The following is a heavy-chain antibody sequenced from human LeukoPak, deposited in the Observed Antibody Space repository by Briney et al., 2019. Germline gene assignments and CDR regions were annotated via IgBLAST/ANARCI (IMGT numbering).Heavy chain of an antibody. D-gene: IGHD4/OR15-4a*01. CDR1: GGSFTDSF. V-gene: IGHV4-34*09. CDR2: FHYTGST. Sequence: SVTLSLTCAVYGGSFTDSFWSWIRQPPGKGLEWIGFFHYTGSTDYTPSLKSRVTISADTSKNQFSLKLSSVTAADTAVYYCAREDANLYYFDYWGQGTLVTVSS. J-gene: IGHJ4*02. CDR3: AREDANLYYFDY.